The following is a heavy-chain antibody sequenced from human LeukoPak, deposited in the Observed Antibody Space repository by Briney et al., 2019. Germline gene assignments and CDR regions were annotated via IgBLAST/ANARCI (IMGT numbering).Heavy chain of an antibody. CDR3: ARGTVAGKAPY. J-gene: IGHJ4*02. CDR2: INPDGNKK. Sequence: GGSLRLSCAVSGLTFSSSWMDWVRQAPGKGLEWVASINPDGNKKYSADSVKGRFTISRDNAKNSLHLQMNSLRAEDTAVYYCARGTVAGKAPYWGQGTLVTVSS. CDR1: GLTFSSSW. D-gene: IGHD6-19*01. V-gene: IGHV3-7*01.